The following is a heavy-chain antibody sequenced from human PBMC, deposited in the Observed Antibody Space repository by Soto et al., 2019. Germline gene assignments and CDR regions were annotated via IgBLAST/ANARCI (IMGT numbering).Heavy chain of an antibody. V-gene: IGHV4-59*08. J-gene: IGHJ6*04. CDR2: IYYSGST. CDR3: GRKAGSRVYSRGWPPPLLGDV. CDR1: GGSISSYY. Sequence: SETLSLTCTVSGGSISSYYWSWIRQPPGKGLERIGYIYYSGSTNYNPSLKSRVTISVDTSKNQFSLKLSSVTAADTAVYYCGRKAGSRVYSRGWPPPLLGDVWGKGTTVTVSS. D-gene: IGHD6-19*01.